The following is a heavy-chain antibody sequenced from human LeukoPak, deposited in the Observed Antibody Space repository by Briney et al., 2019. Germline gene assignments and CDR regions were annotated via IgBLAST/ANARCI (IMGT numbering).Heavy chain of an antibody. CDR2: INHSGST. CDR3: ARTRIYRGYSYGYEG. D-gene: IGHD5-18*01. Sequence: PSETLSLTCAVYGGSFSGYYWSWIRQPPGKGLEWIGEINHSGSTNYNPSLKSPVTISENTSKTQFTLKPSAVTAADTAVYYGARTRIYRGYSYGYEGWGQGTLVTVSS. J-gene: IGHJ4*02. CDR1: GGSFSGYY. V-gene: IGHV4-34*01.